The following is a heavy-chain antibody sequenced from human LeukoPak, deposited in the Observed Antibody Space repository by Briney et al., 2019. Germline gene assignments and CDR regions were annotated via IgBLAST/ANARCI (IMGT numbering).Heavy chain of an antibody. V-gene: IGHV4-4*07. CDR2: IYTTGST. J-gene: IGHJ6*03. Sequence: SETLSLTCTVSGGSINNNYWTWIRQPAGKGLEWIGRIYTTGSTNYNPSLQSRVSMSVDTSKNQFSLKLSSVTAADTAVYYCASRTIFGVDKYYYMDVWGKGTTVTVSS. D-gene: IGHD3-3*01. CDR1: GGSINNNY. CDR3: ASRTIFGVDKYYYMDV.